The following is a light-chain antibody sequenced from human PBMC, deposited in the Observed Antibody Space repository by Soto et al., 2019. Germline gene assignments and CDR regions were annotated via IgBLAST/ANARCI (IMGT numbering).Light chain of an antibody. Sequence: EIVLTQSPGTLSLSSGERANLSCRGSQSVRSNYLAWYQQKPGQAPRRLIYGASSRATGIPDRFGGSGSGTDFTLTISRLEPEDFAVYYCQQYASSPLTFGGGTKVEIK. V-gene: IGKV3-20*01. CDR1: QSVRSNY. J-gene: IGKJ4*01. CDR3: QQYASSPLT. CDR2: GAS.